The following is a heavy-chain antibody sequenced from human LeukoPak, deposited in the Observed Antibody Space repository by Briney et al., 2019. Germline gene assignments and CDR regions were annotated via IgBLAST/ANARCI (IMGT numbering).Heavy chain of an antibody. CDR1: GFTFSSFA. CDR3: ARGKIGYYYGDYDGY. V-gene: IGHV3-23*01. CDR2: ISGSGGST. J-gene: IGHJ4*02. Sequence: GGSLRLSCAASGFTFSSFAMSWVRQAPGKGLEWVSAISGSGGSTYYADSVKGRFTISRDNAKNSLSLQMNSLRDEDTAVYYCARGKIGYYYGDYDGYWGQGTLVTVSS. D-gene: IGHD4-17*01.